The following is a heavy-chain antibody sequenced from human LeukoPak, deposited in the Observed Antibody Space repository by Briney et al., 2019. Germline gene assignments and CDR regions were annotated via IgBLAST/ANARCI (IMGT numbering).Heavy chain of an antibody. Sequence: PSETLSLTCTVSGGSISSYYRSWIRQPPAKGLEWVGYIYYSGSTNYNPSLKSRVTISVDTSKNNFYLKLSSETATDTAVYYCARLRGGDYSSYNWFDPWGQGTLVTVSS. V-gene: IGHV4-59*01. J-gene: IGHJ5*02. CDR3: ARLRGGDYSSYNWFDP. CDR2: IYYSGST. CDR1: GGSISSYY. D-gene: IGHD2-21*02.